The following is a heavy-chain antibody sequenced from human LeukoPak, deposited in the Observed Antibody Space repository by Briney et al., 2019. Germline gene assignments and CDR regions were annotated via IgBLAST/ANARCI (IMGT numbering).Heavy chain of an antibody. Sequence: GGSLRLSCAASGFTFSSYAMHWVRQAPGTGLEWVAIISYDGSNKYYADSVKGRFTISRDNSKNTLYLQMNRLRAEDTAVYYCAREGQTYYDILTGYYNTPVYNWFDPWGQGTLVTVSS. CDR3: AREGQTYYDILTGYYNTPVYNWFDP. CDR2: ISYDGSNK. D-gene: IGHD3-9*01. CDR1: GFTFSSYA. J-gene: IGHJ5*02. V-gene: IGHV3-30*04.